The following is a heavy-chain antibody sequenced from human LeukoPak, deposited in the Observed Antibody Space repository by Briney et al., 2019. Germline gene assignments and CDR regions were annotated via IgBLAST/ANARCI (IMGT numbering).Heavy chain of an antibody. D-gene: IGHD3-22*01. J-gene: IGHJ3*02. V-gene: IGHV4-31*03. Sequence: SQTLSLTCTVSGGSISSGGYYWSWIRQHPGEGLEWIGYIYYSGSTYYNPSLKSRVTISVDTSKNQFSLKLSSLTAADTAVYYCARGSSVNAFDIWGQGTMVTVSS. CDR3: ARGSSVNAFDI. CDR2: IYYSGST. CDR1: GGSISSGGYY.